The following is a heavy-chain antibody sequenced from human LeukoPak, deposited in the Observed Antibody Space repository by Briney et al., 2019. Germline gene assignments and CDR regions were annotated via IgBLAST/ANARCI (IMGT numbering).Heavy chain of an antibody. V-gene: IGHV3-9*01. Sequence: GRSLRLSCAASGFTFDDYAMHWVRQAPGKGLEWVSGISWNSGSIGYADSVKGRFTISRDNAKNSLYLQMNSLRAEDTAVYYCARESSRDYGDFDYWGQGTLVTVSS. CDR2: ISWNSGSI. CDR3: ARESSRDYGDFDY. D-gene: IGHD4-17*01. J-gene: IGHJ4*02. CDR1: GFTFDDYA.